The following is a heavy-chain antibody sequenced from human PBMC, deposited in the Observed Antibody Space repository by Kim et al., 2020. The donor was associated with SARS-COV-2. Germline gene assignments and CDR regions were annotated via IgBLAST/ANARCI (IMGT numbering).Heavy chain of an antibody. CDR3: AKPYYDILTGYYRWFDP. D-gene: IGHD3-9*01. V-gene: IGHV3-23*01. J-gene: IGHJ5*02. CDR2: ISGSGGST. CDR1: GFTFSSYA. Sequence: GGSLRLSCAASGFTFSSYAMSWVRQAPGKGLEWVSAISGSGGSTYYADSVKGRFTISRDNSKNTLYLQMNSLRAEDTAVYYCAKPYYDILTGYYRWFDPWGQGTLVTVSS.